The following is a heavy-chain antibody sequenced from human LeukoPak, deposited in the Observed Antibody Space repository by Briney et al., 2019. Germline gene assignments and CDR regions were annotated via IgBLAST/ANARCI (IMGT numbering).Heavy chain of an antibody. V-gene: IGHV1-18*04. J-gene: IGHJ3*02. D-gene: IGHD5-12*01. CDR1: GYTFTVYH. CDR2: ISAYNGNT. Sequence: GASVKVSCKASGYTFTVYHLHWVRQAPGQGLEWMGWISAYNGNTNYAQKLQGRVTMTTDTSTSTAYMELRSLRPDDTAVYYCARDGGYSGYVPQYDAFDIWGQGTMVTVSS. CDR3: ARDGGYSGYVPQYDAFDI.